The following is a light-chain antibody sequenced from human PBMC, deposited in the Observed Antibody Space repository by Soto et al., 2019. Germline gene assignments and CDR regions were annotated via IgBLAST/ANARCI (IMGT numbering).Light chain of an antibody. J-gene: IGLJ3*02. Sequence: QSALTQPASVSGSPGQSITISCTGTSSDVGGYNYVSWYQQHPGKAPKLMIYEVSNRPSGVSNRFSGSKSGNTASLTISGLQAEVEADYYCSSYTSSRTLVFGGGTKVTVL. CDR3: SSYTSSRTLV. CDR2: EVS. V-gene: IGLV2-14*01. CDR1: SSDVGGYNY.